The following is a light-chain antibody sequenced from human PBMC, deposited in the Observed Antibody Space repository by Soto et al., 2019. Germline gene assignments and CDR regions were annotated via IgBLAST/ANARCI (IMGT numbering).Light chain of an antibody. J-gene: IGKJ5*01. V-gene: IGKV3-11*01. Sequence: EIVLTQSPVTLSLSPGDRATLSCRASQTVSTYLAWYQQQPGQAPRLLIYDASNRATGIPTRFSGSGSGTDFTLTISSLEPEDFAVYYCQQRNNWRSDITFGQGTRLDIK. CDR1: QTVSTY. CDR3: QQRNNWRSDIT. CDR2: DAS.